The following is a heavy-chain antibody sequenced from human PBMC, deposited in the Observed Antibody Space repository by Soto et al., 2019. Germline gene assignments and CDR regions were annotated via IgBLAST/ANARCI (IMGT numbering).Heavy chain of an antibody. Sequence: QVQLVQSGAEVKKPGSSVKVSCKASGGTFSSYTISWVRQAPGQGLEWMGRIIPILGIANYAQKFQGRVTITADQSTSTAYMVVSSLRSEDTAVYYCARDDGLAYCGGDCYSWGPGTLGTVSS. CDR2: IIPILGIA. D-gene: IGHD2-21*02. J-gene: IGHJ4*02. V-gene: IGHV1-69*02. CDR1: GGTFSSYT. CDR3: ARDDGLAYCGGDCYS.